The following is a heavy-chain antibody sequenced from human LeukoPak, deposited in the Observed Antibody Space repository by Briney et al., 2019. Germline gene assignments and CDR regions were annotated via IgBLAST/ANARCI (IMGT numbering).Heavy chain of an antibody. CDR2: TKQDESEK. Sequence: PGGSLRLSCAASRFTFSSYWMSWVRQAPGKGLEWVANTKQDESEKYYVDSVKGRFTISRDNAWNSLYLQMNSLRAEDTAVYYCARVRTVTYYGMDVWGKGTTVTVSS. V-gene: IGHV3-7*03. CDR3: ARVRTVTYYGMDV. D-gene: IGHD4-17*01. J-gene: IGHJ6*04. CDR1: RFTFSSYW.